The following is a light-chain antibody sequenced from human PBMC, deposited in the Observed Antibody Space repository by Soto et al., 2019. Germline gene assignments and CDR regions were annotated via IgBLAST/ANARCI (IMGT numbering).Light chain of an antibody. Sequence: EIVMTQSPATLSVSPGERATLSCRASQRISSKLAWYQQKPGQAPRLLIYGASTRATGIPARFSGGGSGTEFTVTISSLPSEDFAVYYCPQYNDWPWTFGQGTKVEIK. J-gene: IGKJ1*01. CDR2: GAS. CDR3: PQYNDWPWT. CDR1: QRISSK. V-gene: IGKV3-15*01.